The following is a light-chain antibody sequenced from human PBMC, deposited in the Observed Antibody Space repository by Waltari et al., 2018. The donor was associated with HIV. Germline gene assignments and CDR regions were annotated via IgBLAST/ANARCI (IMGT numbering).Light chain of an antibody. J-gene: IGLJ3*02. CDR3: ASFTGDDTLL. CDR1: DAAFGLSNL. V-gene: IGLV2-14*03. Sequence: SAVTQPASVSALPGQSRPLSCTGADAAFGLSNLLSWYQQHPGRVPRLILYDVDSRAPGISDRFSGSRSGPTASLNISRLRAEDEADYYCASFTGDDTLLFGGGTKVTVL. CDR2: DVD.